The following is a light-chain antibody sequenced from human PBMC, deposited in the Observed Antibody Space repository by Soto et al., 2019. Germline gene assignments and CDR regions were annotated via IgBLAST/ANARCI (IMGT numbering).Light chain of an antibody. Sequence: EIVMPQSPVTLSVSPGASATLSCRASQSVISNLAWYQQKPGQAPRLLIYGASARATGIPARFSGSGSGTEFTLTISSLESEDSAVYYCQQYSSWPPWTVGQGTKVDIK. CDR1: QSVISN. V-gene: IGKV3-15*01. CDR2: GAS. CDR3: QQYSSWPPWT. J-gene: IGKJ1*01.